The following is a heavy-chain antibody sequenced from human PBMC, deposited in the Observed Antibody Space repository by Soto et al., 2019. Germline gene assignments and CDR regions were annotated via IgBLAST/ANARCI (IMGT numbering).Heavy chain of an antibody. V-gene: IGHV4-59*01. D-gene: IGHD2-21*01. Sequence: SQTLPLTCTVSGGSISSSSWNWIRQAQGKRLEWIGCIFYTGSTNFNPSLESRVAMSLDTPKNQFSLKVNSVTAADTAVYYCARRAVVAVTGSLDNWLDPWGQGILVTVSS. CDR3: ARRAVVAVTGSLDNWLDP. CDR1: GGSISSSS. J-gene: IGHJ5*02. CDR2: IFYTGST.